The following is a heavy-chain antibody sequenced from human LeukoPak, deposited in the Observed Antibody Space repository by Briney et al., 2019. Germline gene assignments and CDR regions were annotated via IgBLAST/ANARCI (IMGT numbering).Heavy chain of an antibody. CDR2: VSWNGSRT. CDR1: GFTFSNSD. D-gene: IGHD6-19*01. CDR3: AKEGCRSGCSFDD. Sequence: PGGSLRLSCAASGFTFSNSDMDWVHQAPGKGLEWVSGVSWNGSRTHYADSVKGRFTISRDNSKNTLYLQMNSLSTEDTAVYYCAKEGCRSGCSFDDWGQGTLVTVSS. J-gene: IGHJ4*02. V-gene: IGHV3-35*01.